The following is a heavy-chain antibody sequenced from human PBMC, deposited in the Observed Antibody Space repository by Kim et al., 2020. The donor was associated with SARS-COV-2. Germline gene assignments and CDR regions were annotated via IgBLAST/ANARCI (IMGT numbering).Heavy chain of an antibody. D-gene: IGHD6-13*01. V-gene: IGHV3-21*01. CDR3: AGLNKGITAAGAFDI. J-gene: IGHJ3*02. Sequence: DSGKGRFTIPRDNAKNSLYLQMNSLRAEDTAVYYCAGLNKGITAAGAFDIWGQGTMVTVSS.